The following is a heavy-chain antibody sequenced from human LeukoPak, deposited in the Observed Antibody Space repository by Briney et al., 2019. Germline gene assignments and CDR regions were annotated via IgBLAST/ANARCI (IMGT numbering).Heavy chain of an antibody. D-gene: IGHD1-20*01. CDR1: GFTFSSYS. Sequence: GGSLRLSCAASGFTFSSYSMNWVRQAPGKGLEWVSSISSSSSYIYYADSVKGRFTISRDNAKNSLYLQMNSLRAEDTAVYYCARDNWNDEIDYWGQGTLVTVSS. CDR2: ISSSSSYI. V-gene: IGHV3-21*01. J-gene: IGHJ4*02. CDR3: ARDNWNDEIDY.